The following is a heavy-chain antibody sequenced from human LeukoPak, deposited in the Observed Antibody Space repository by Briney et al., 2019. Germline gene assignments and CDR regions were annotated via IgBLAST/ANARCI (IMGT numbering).Heavy chain of an antibody. CDR3: AREEDCSGGICYLGNAFDI. J-gene: IGHJ3*02. CDR2: INHSGST. CDR1: GGSFSGYY. D-gene: IGHD2-15*01. Sequence: SETLSLTCAVYGGSFSGYYWSWIRQPPGKGLERIGEINHSGSTNYNASLKSRVTISVDTSKNQFSLKLSSVTAADTAVYYCAREEDCSGGICYLGNAFDIWGQGTMVTVSS. V-gene: IGHV4-34*01.